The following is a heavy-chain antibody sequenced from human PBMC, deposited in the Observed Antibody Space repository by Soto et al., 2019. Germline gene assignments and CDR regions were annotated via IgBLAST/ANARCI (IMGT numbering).Heavy chain of an antibody. V-gene: IGHV3-30*18. CDR2: IPYDGSNK. CDR3: AKGSGGSWLYYYYMDV. D-gene: IGHD2-15*01. Sequence: PGGSLRLSCAASGFTFSSYGMHWVRQAPGKGLEWVAVIPYDGSNKYYADSVKGRFTISRDNSKNTLYLQMNSLRAEDTAVYYCAKGSGGSWLYYYYMDVWGKGTTVTVSS. CDR1: GFTFSSYG. J-gene: IGHJ6*03.